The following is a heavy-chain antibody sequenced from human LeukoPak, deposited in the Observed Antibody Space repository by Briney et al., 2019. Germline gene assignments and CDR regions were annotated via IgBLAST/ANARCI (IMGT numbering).Heavy chain of an antibody. Sequence: SETPSLTCTVSGGSINSYYYSWIRQPPGKGLEWIGYIDYSGSTNYSPALKSRITISVDTSKTQFSLKLSSVTATDTAFYYCARHTFGGTFDIWGQGTMVTVSS. D-gene: IGHD3-10*01. CDR1: GGSINSYY. CDR2: IDYSGST. V-gene: IGHV4-59*08. CDR3: ARHTFGGTFDI. J-gene: IGHJ3*02.